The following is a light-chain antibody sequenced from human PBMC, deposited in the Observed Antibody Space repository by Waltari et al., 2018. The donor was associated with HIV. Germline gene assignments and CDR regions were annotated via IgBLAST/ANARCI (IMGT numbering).Light chain of an antibody. CDR2: DVT. CDR1: DSDIGGHNS. J-gene: IGLJ1*01. CDR3: KSSTTRSTPCV. V-gene: IGLV2-14*01. Sequence: QSALTQPASVSGSPGQSITISCPGTDSDIGGHNSVAWYQQHPGKAPKLIIYDVTNRPSGVSNRFSGSKSGNTASLTISGLQAEDEADYYCKSSTTRSTPCVFGSGTKVTVL.